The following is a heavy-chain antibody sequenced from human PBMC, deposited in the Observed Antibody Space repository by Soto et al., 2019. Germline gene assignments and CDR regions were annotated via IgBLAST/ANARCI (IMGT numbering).Heavy chain of an antibody. CDR3: ARHKGIVGATMAGRDYYYYGMDV. D-gene: IGHD1-26*01. CDR2: IYPGYSDT. V-gene: IGHV5-51*01. Sequence: GGALQVCNRGSWYRCAGYGSGRVRQITAKGLDCIESIYPGYSDTRYSPAFQGQGTISADKSISTAYLQWSSLKASDTAMYYCARHKGIVGATMAGRDYYYYGMDVWGQGSTVTVTS. J-gene: IGHJ6*02. CDR1: WYRCAGYG.